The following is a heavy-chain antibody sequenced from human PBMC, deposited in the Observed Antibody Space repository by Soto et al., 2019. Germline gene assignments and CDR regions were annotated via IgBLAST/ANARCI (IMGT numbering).Heavy chain of an antibody. CDR3: ARGGTFGSGSYSDY. CDR1: GGSISSYY. V-gene: IGHV4-4*07. CDR2: IYTSGST. D-gene: IGHD1-26*01. Sequence: SETLSLTCTVSGGSISSYYWSWIRQPAGKGLEWIGRIYTSGSTNYNPSLKSRVTMSVDTSKNQFSLKLSSVTAADTAVYYCARGGTFGSGSYSDYWGQGTLVTVSS. J-gene: IGHJ4*02.